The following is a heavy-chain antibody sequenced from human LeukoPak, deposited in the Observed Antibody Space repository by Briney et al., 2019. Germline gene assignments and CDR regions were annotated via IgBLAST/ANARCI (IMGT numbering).Heavy chain of an antibody. J-gene: IGHJ4*02. CDR3: ARSDQQYYFDY. CDR1: GYTFTSYY. D-gene: IGHD2-21*01. Sequence: ASVKVSCKASGYTFTSYYMHWVRQAPGQGLEWMGIINPSGGSTSYAQKFQGRVTITTDESTSTAYMELSSLRSEDTAVYYCARSDQQYYFDYWGQGTLVTVSS. V-gene: IGHV1-46*01. CDR2: INPSGGST.